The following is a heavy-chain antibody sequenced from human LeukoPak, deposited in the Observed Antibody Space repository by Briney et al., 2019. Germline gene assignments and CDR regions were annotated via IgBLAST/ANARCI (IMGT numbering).Heavy chain of an antibody. J-gene: IGHJ4*02. V-gene: IGHV4-34*01. CDR3: ARATLQLERRPFDY. CDR1: GGSFNAYY. Sequence: PSDTLSLTCAVYGGSFNAYYWSWIRQPPGKGLEWIGEIKHSGSTNYNSSLKSRVTISVDTSKNQFSLKLSSVTAADTAIYYCARATLQLERRPFDYWGQGTLVTVSS. D-gene: IGHD1-1*01. CDR2: IKHSGST.